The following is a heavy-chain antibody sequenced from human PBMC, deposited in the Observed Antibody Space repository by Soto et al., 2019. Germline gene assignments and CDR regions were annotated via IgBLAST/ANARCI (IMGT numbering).Heavy chain of an antibody. Sequence: ASVKVSCKASGYTFTSYDINWVRQATGQGLEWMGWMNPNSGNTGYAQKFQGRVTMTRNTSISTAYMELSSLRSEDTAVYYCARVTYYDFWSGEPLPYYYYYMDVWDKGTTVTVS. CDR1: GYTFTSYD. CDR3: ARVTYYDFWSGEPLPYYYYYMDV. V-gene: IGHV1-8*01. CDR2: MNPNSGNT. J-gene: IGHJ6*03. D-gene: IGHD3-3*01.